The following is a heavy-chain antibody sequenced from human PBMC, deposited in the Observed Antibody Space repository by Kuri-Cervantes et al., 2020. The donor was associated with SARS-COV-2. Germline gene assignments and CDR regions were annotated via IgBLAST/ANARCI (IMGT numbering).Heavy chain of an antibody. D-gene: IGHD3-10*01. Sequence: SETLSLTCTVSGGSISSYYWSWIRQPAGKGLEWIGRIYTSGSTNYNPSLKSRVTISVDTSKNQFSLKLSSVTAADTAVYYCARGGRTRNSYYFDYWGQGTLVTDSS. CDR3: ARGGRTRNSYYFDY. CDR2: IYTSGST. CDR1: GGSISSYY. V-gene: IGHV4-4*07. J-gene: IGHJ4*02.